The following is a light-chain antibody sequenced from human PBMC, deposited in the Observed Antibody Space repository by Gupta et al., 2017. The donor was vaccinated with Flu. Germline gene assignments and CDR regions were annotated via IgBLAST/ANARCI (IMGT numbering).Light chain of an antibody. J-gene: IGKJ3*01. CDR1: EDIDMY. V-gene: IGKV1-33*01. CDR2: DVS. Sequence: RVTITCQENEDIDMYFNWYHQKPGKAPTLLIYDVSNLEPGVPVRLSGTGRGTDFALTIRSLQPEDNGVYYCQQYDYGPQFTFGPGTKVEFK. CDR3: QQYDYGPQFT.